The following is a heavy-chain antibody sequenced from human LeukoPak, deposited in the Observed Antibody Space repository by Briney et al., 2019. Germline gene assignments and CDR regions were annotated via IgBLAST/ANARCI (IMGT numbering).Heavy chain of an antibody. J-gene: IGHJ4*02. D-gene: IGHD1-20*01. CDR3: ARAPITGLYDY. Sequence: GGSLRLSCAASGFTFSSYAMHWVRQAPGKGLEWVAVISYDGSNKYYADSVKGRFTISRDNSKNTLYLQMNSLRAEDTAVYYCARAPITGLYDYWGQGALVTVSS. CDR2: ISYDGSNK. V-gene: IGHV3-30*04. CDR1: GFTFSSYA.